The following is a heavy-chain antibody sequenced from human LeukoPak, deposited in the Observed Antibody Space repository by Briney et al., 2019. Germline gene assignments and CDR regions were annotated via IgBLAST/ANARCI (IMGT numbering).Heavy chain of an antibody. Sequence: ASVKVSCKASGYTFTGYYMHWVRQAPGQGLEWMGRIIPILGIANYAQKFQGRVTITADKSTSTAYMELSSLRSEDTAVYYCAREDYYDSSAGPTNWFDPWGQGTLVTVSS. CDR2: IIPILGIA. J-gene: IGHJ5*02. CDR1: GYTFTGYY. V-gene: IGHV1-69*04. CDR3: AREDYYDSSAGPTNWFDP. D-gene: IGHD3-22*01.